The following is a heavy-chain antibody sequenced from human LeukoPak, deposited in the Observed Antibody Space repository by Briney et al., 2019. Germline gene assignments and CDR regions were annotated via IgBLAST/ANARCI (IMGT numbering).Heavy chain of an antibody. CDR3: AKDLAGYCSGGSCYSCDY. Sequence: GRSLRLSCAASGFTFSSYGMHWVRQAPGKGLEWVAVISYDGSNKYYADSVKGRFTISRDNSKNTLYLQMNSLRAEDTAVYYCAKDLAGYCSGGSCYSCDYWGQGTLVTVSS. V-gene: IGHV3-30*18. J-gene: IGHJ4*02. CDR1: GFTFSSYG. CDR2: ISYDGSNK. D-gene: IGHD2-15*01.